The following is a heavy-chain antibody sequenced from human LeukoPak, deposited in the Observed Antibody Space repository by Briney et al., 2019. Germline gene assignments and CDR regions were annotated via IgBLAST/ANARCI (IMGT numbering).Heavy chain of an antibody. D-gene: IGHD6-19*01. CDR3: ARDRPGQWLASGGFDP. J-gene: IGHJ5*02. CDR1: GGTFSSYA. CDR2: IIPIFGTA. V-gene: IGHV1-69*05. Sequence: SVKVSCKASGGTFSSYAISWVPQAPGQGLEWMGGIIPIFGTANYAQKFQGRVTITTDESTSTAYMELSSLRSEDTAVYYCARDRPGQWLASGGFDPWREGTLVTVFS.